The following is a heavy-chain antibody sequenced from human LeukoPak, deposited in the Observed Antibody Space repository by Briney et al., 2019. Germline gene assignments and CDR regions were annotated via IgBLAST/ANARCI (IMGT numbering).Heavy chain of an antibody. Sequence: GASVKVSCKASGYTFTSYGISWVRQAPGHGLEWMGSINPNGGGTNYPRKFQGRVTMTMDTSITTAYMELTRLTSDDTAVYFCARGYGGNSDYWGQGTLVTVSS. CDR1: GYTFTSYG. V-gene: IGHV1-2*02. CDR3: ARGYGGNSDY. D-gene: IGHD4-23*01. J-gene: IGHJ4*02. CDR2: INPNGGGT.